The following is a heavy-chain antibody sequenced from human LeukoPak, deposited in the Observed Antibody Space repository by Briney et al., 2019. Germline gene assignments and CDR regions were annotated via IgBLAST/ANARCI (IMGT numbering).Heavy chain of an antibody. CDR2: ISSSSSTI. V-gene: IGHV3-48*04. J-gene: IGHJ4*02. CDR3: ATDGFIAAAGSFDY. CDR1: GFTFSSYS. D-gene: IGHD6-13*01. Sequence: GGSLRLSCAASGFTFSSYSMNWVRQSPGKGLEWVSYISSSSSTIYYADSVKGRFTISRDNAKNSLYLQMNSLRAEDTAVYYCATDGFIAAAGSFDYWGQGTLVTVSS.